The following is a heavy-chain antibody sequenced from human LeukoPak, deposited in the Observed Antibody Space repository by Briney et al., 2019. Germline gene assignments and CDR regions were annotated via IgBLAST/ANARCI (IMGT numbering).Heavy chain of an antibody. D-gene: IGHD3-10*02. J-gene: IGHJ4*02. V-gene: IGHV3-21*01. CDR1: GFTFSTYS. CDR3: ANSVRGVIVRGFDY. Sequence: GRSLRLSCAASGFTFSTYSMNWVSQAPGKGLEWVSSISASSSYIYYADSVKGRFTISRDNAKNSLYLQMNSLRAEDTAVYYCANSVRGVIVRGFDYWGQGTLVTVSS. CDR2: ISASSSYI.